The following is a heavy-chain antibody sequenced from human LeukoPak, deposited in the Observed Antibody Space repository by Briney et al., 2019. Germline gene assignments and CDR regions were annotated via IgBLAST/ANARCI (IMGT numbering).Heavy chain of an antibody. CDR2: ISGSGGST. V-gene: IGHV3-23*01. J-gene: IGHJ4*02. Sequence: GGSLRLSCAASGFTFSSYAMSGVRQAPGKGLEWVSAISGSGGSTYYADSVKGRFTISSDNSKNTLYLQMNSLRAEDTAVYYCAKEPPSLWFGELFHFDYWGQGTLVTVSS. CDR1: GFTFSSYA. D-gene: IGHD3-10*01. CDR3: AKEPPSLWFGELFHFDY.